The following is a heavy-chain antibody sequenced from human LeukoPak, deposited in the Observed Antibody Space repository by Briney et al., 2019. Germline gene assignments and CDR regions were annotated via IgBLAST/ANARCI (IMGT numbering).Heavy chain of an antibody. CDR1: GGTFSSYA. D-gene: IGHD3-22*01. CDR2: IIPIFGTA. Sequence: SVKVSCKASGGTFSSYAISWVRQAPGQGLEWMGGIIPIFGTANYAQKFQGRVTITADESTSTAYMELSSLRSEDTAVYYCARDPSYYDSTPGWPMDYWGQGNLVTVSS. V-gene: IGHV1-69*01. J-gene: IGHJ4*02. CDR3: ARDPSYYDSTPGWPMDY.